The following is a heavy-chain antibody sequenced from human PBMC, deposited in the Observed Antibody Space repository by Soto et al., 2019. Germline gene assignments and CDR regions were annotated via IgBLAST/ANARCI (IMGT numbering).Heavy chain of an antibody. Sequence: ASVKVSCKASGYTFTGYYMHWVRQAPGQGLEWMGWINPNSGGTNYAQKFQGRVTMTRDTSISTAYMELSRLRSDDTAVYYCARDSHSYYYDSSGSYSDYWGQGTLVTVSS. CDR1: GYTFTGYY. CDR2: INPNSGGT. CDR3: ARDSHSYYYDSSGSYSDY. J-gene: IGHJ4*02. D-gene: IGHD3-22*01. V-gene: IGHV1-2*02.